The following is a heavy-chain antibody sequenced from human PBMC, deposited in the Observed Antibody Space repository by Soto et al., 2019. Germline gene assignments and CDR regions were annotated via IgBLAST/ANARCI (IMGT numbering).Heavy chain of an antibody. J-gene: IGHJ6*02. Sequence: QVQLQESGPGLVKPSQTLSLTCTVSGGSISSGDYYWSWIRQPPGKGLEWIGYIYYSGSTYYNPSLKSRVTISVDTSKNQFSLKLSSVTAADTAVYYCARGGCSSTSCPFRDYYYYGMDVWGQGTTVTVSS. CDR2: IYYSGST. D-gene: IGHD2-2*01. CDR1: GGSISSGDYY. V-gene: IGHV4-30-4*01. CDR3: ARGGCSSTSCPFRDYYYYGMDV.